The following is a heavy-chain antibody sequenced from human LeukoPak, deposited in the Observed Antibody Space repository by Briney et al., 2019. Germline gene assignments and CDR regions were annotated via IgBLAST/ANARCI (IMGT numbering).Heavy chain of an antibody. CDR2: IHPDGSGK. Sequence: PGGSLRLSCAASGFIFSNYWMAWVRQAPGKGLEWVAMIHPDGSGKSYVDSVRGRFTISRDNAKNSLFLQMNSLRVEDTAVYCCASQASARFDYWGQGTLVTVSS. V-gene: IGHV3-7*02. J-gene: IGHJ4*02. CDR1: GFIFSNYW. CDR3: ASQASARFDY. D-gene: IGHD6-25*01.